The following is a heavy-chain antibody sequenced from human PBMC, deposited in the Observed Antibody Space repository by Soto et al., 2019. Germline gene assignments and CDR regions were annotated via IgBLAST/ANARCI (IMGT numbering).Heavy chain of an antibody. J-gene: IGHJ5*02. Sequence: QVQLVQSGGEVRKPGASVKVSCKASGYTFTNYAIIWVRQAPGQGLEWMGWISGYNGNTNYAQKLQGRVTMTTDTSTSTAYMELRSLRSDDTAVYYCSRDRAYSTTRHPLDPWGQGTLVTVSS. CDR3: SRDRAYSTTRHPLDP. D-gene: IGHD6-13*01. V-gene: IGHV1-18*01. CDR1: GYTFTNYA. CDR2: ISGYNGNT.